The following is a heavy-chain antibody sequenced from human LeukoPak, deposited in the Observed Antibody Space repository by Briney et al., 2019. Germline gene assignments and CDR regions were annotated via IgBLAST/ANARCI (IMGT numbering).Heavy chain of an antibody. Sequence: GESLKISCKGSEYTFSNYWIAWVRQMPGKGLECMGIIYPGDSDTRYSPSFQGQVTISADKSIHTAYLQWSSLKASDTAMYYCATYRAAGGTFFDYWGQGTLVTVSS. CDR1: EYTFSNYW. CDR2: IYPGDSDT. CDR3: ATYRAAGGTFFDY. V-gene: IGHV5-51*01. J-gene: IGHJ4*02. D-gene: IGHD6-13*01.